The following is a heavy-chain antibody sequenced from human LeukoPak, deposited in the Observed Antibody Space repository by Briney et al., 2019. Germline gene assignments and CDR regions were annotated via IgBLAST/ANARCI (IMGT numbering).Heavy chain of an antibody. Sequence: SELLSRTCTVTGVSICSYSWRWMRQHPGRGMEWIGYIYYSGSTNYNPSLKSRVTISVDTSKNQFSLKLSSVTAADTAVYYCARDNCSGGSCYQIWGQGTMVTVSS. V-gene: IGHV4-59*01. CDR2: IYYSGST. D-gene: IGHD2-15*01. J-gene: IGHJ3*02. CDR1: GVSICSYS. CDR3: ARDNCSGGSCYQI.